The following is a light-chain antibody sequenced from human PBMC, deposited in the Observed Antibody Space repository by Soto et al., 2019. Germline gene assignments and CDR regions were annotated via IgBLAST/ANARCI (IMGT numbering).Light chain of an antibody. V-gene: IGLV1-44*01. CDR3: AVWDDSLNGVV. J-gene: IGLJ2*01. CDR1: SSNIGSNT. Sequence: QSVLTQPPSASGTPGQRVTISCSGSSSNIGSNTVNWYQQLPGTAPKLFIYRNNQRPSGVPDRFSGSKSGTSASLAISGLQSEDEADYYCAVWDDSLNGVVFGGGTKLTVL. CDR2: RNN.